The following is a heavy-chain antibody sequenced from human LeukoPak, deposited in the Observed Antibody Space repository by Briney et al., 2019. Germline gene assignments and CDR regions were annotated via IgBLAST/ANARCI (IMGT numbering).Heavy chain of an antibody. D-gene: IGHD3-10*01. V-gene: IGHV4-59*01. CDR1: GGSISSYY. Sequence: SETLSLTCTVSGGSISSYYWSWIRQPPGKGLEWIGYIYYSGRTNYNPSLKSRVTISVDTSKNQFSLKLSSVTAADTAVYYCATGPYYYGSGSYLNYYYMDVWGKGTTVTISS. CDR3: ATGPYYYGSGSYLNYYYMDV. CDR2: IYYSGRT. J-gene: IGHJ6*03.